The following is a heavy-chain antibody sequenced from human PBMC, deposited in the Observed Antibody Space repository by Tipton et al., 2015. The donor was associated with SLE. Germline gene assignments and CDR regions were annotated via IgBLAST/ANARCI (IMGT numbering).Heavy chain of an antibody. CDR1: GGSISIHY. D-gene: IGHD3-16*01. Sequence: TLSLTCTVSGGSISIHYWSWFRQPPVKGLEWIGYIYYSGSISYNPALKSRVTISVDTSKNQFSLKLSSVTAADTAVYYCAREWGDAFDIWGQGTMVTVSS. V-gene: IGHV4-59*11. CDR2: IYYSGSI. CDR3: AREWGDAFDI. J-gene: IGHJ3*02.